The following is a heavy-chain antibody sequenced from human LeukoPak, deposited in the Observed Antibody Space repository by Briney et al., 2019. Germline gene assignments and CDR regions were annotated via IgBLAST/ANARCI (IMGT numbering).Heavy chain of an antibody. CDR2: ISYDGSNK. D-gene: IGHD3-10*01. CDR3: ARGLLWFGEPYYYGMDV. J-gene: IGHJ6*02. Sequence: GGSLRLSCAAPGFTFSSYAMHWVRQAPGKGLEWVAVISYDGSNKYYADSVKGRFTISRDNSKNTLYLQMNSLRAEDTAVYYCARGLLWFGEPYYYGMDVWGQGTTVTVSS. V-gene: IGHV3-30-3*01. CDR1: GFTFSSYA.